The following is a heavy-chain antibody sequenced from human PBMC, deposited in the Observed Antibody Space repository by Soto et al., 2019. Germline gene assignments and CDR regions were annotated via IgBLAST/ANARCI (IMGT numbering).Heavy chain of an antibody. J-gene: IGHJ6*02. CDR2: IYPGDSDT. D-gene: IGHD2-2*01. Sequence: GESLKIYCKGSGYSFTSYWIGWVRQMPGKGLEWMGIIYPGDSDTRYSPSFQGQVTISADKSISTAYLQWSSLKASDTAMYYCATCRTGCYSNPSYYYYYGMDVWGQGTTVTVSS. V-gene: IGHV5-51*01. CDR3: ATCRTGCYSNPSYYYYYGMDV. CDR1: GYSFTSYW.